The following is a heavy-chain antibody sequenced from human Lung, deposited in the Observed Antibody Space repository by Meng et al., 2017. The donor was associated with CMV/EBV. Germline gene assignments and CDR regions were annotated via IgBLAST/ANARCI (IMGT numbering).Heavy chain of an antibody. CDR3: AKDKIFGVTLDY. CDR1: GFTFSSYA. Sequence: GGSLRLXXAASGFTFSSYAMSWVRQAPGKGLEWVSAISGSGGSTYYADSVKGRFTISRDNSKNTLYLQMYSLRAEDTAVYYCAKDKIFGVTLDYWGQGTLVTVSS. V-gene: IGHV3-23*01. CDR2: ISGSGGST. D-gene: IGHD3-3*01. J-gene: IGHJ4*02.